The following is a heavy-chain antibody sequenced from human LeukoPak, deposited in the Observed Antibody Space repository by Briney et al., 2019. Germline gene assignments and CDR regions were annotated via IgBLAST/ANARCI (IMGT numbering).Heavy chain of an antibody. D-gene: IGHD6-13*01. J-gene: IGHJ4*02. Sequence: GGSLRLSCATSGFIFGTYALSWVRQAPGKGLEWASSISGSGGSTYHADSVKGRFTISRDSPKNTLYLQMNSLRAEDTAIYYCARVIRAAPGKGYFDYWGQGTLVTVSS. V-gene: IGHV3-23*01. CDR2: ISGSGGST. CDR1: GFIFGTYA. CDR3: ARVIRAAPGKGYFDY.